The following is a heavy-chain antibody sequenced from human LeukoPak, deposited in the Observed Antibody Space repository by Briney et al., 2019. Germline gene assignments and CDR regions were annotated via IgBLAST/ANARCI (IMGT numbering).Heavy chain of an antibody. CDR1: GYTFTGYY. J-gene: IGHJ4*02. Sequence: ASVKVSCKASGYTFTGYYMHWVRQAPGQGLEWMGWINPNSGGANYAQKFQGWVAMTRDTSISTAYMELSRLRSDDTAVYYCARDGGYCSSTSCSEYFDYWGQGTLVTVSS. CDR2: INPNSGGA. V-gene: IGHV1-2*04. CDR3: ARDGGYCSSTSCSEYFDY. D-gene: IGHD2-2*01.